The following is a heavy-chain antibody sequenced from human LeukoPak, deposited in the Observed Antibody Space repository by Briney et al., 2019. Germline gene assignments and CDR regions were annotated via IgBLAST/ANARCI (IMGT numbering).Heavy chain of an antibody. Sequence: GESLKISCKGSGYSFASFGSGWLGKMPGKGLEGRGIIYPGDCDTRYSPCFQGQVTTSADKSISTAYLQWSSQKTSDTAMSYCARHSGMATITGFAYWGQGTLVTASS. CDR3: ARHSGMATITGFAY. D-gene: IGHD5-24*01. J-gene: IGHJ4*02. V-gene: IGHV5-51*01. CDR2: IYPGDCDT. CDR1: GYSFASFG.